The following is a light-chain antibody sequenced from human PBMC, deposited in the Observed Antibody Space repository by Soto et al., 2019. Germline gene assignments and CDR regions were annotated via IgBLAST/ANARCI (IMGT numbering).Light chain of an antibody. V-gene: IGKV1-5*03. CDR3: LQLERYPST. J-gene: IGKJ4*01. CDR2: KAS. Sequence: DIMITQSLSTLSATVGDRVTITCRASQTISSWLAWHQQQPGKAPKLLIYKASTLESGVSSRFSGSGSGTEFTLPISSLQHDEFATYYCLQLERYPSTFGGGTKVDI. CDR1: QTISSW.